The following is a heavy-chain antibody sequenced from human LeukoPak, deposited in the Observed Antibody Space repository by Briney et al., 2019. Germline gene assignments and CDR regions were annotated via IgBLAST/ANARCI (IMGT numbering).Heavy chain of an antibody. CDR3: ATLELERRSVIDY. CDR2: VDPEDGET. D-gene: IGHD1-1*01. CDR1: GYTFTDYY. Sequence: ASVKVSCKVSGYTFTDYYMHCVQQAPGKGLEWMGLVDPEDGETIYAEKFQGRVTITADTSTDTAYMELSSLRSEDTAVYYCATLELERRSVIDYWGQGTLVTVSS. V-gene: IGHV1-69-2*01. J-gene: IGHJ4*01.